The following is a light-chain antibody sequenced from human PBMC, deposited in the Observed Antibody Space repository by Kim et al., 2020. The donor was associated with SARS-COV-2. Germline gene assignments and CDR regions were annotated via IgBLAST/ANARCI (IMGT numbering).Light chain of an antibody. Sequence: VSPGQTSSISCSGDKLGDEFACWYQQKPGQSPILVIYQDTKRPSGIPERFSGSNSGNTATLTISGTQAMDEADYYCQAWDTSTAVFGGGTQLTVL. CDR1: KLGDEF. CDR2: QDT. J-gene: IGLJ3*02. V-gene: IGLV3-1*01. CDR3: QAWDTSTAV.